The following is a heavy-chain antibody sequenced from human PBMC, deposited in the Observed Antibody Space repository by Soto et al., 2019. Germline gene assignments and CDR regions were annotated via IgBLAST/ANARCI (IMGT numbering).Heavy chain of an antibody. CDR2: ISSSSSTI. CDR3: ARDLGSSWYPEYFQH. D-gene: IGHD6-13*01. Sequence: GGSLRLSCEASGFTFRNYKMNWVRQAPGKGLEWVSYISSSSSTIYYADSVKGRFTISRDNAKNSLYLQMNSLRAEDTAVYYCARDLGSSWYPEYFQHWGQGTLVTVSS. CDR1: GFTFRNYK. V-gene: IGHV3-48*01. J-gene: IGHJ1*01.